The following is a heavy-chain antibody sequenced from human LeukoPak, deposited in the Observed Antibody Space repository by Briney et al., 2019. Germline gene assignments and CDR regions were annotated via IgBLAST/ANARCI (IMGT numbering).Heavy chain of an antibody. CDR2: ISGSGGST. Sequence: GGSLRLSCAASGFTFSSYAMSWVRQAPGKGLEWVSAISGSGGSTYYADSVKGRFTISRDNSKNTLYLQMDSLRAEDTAVYYCTRGEYNWNDLHLWGQGTLVTVSS. D-gene: IGHD1-20*01. J-gene: IGHJ5*02. CDR3: TRGEYNWNDLHL. CDR1: GFTFSSYA. V-gene: IGHV3-23*01.